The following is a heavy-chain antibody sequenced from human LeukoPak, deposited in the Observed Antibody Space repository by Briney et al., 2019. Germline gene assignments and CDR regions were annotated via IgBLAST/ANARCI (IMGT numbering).Heavy chain of an antibody. CDR3: ARADSGSYLSPFDY. D-gene: IGHD1-26*01. V-gene: IGHV4-30-4*07. Sequence: SETLSLTCAVSGGSISSGGHSWSWIRQPPGKGLEWIGYIYNTESTYYNSSLKSRVTISVDTSKNQFSLKLSSVTAADTAVYYCARADSGSYLSPFDYWGQGTLVTVSS. CDR2: IYNTEST. J-gene: IGHJ4*02. CDR1: GGSISSGGHS.